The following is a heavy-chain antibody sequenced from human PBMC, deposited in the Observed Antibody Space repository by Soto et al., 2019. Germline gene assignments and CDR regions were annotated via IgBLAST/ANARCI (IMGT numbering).Heavy chain of an antibody. Sequence: PSETLSLTCTVSSGSIKTDVWWSWHRRPPGKGLEWIGEIYQNGHTNYNPSLKSRVTMSVDKSKNQFSLMLTSVTAADTAMYYCARDAAVAGETDRFDYWGQGILVTVSS. CDR1: SGSIKTDVW. D-gene: IGHD6-19*01. CDR3: ARDAAVAGETDRFDY. J-gene: IGHJ4*02. V-gene: IGHV4-4*02. CDR2: IYQNGHT.